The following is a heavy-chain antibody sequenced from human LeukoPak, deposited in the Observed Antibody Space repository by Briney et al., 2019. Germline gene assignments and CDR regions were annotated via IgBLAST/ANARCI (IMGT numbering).Heavy chain of an antibody. V-gene: IGHV3-13*05. Sequence: GGSLRLSCAASGFTFSSYDMHWVRQATPKGLEWVSAIGTAGDPYYPGSVQRRFTISRENAKNSLYLQMNCLRAGDTAVYYCARAIMSPYCSSTSCYGYWYFDLWGRGTLVTVSS. D-gene: IGHD2-2*01. CDR3: ARAIMSPYCSSTSCYGYWYFDL. CDR1: GFTFSSYD. CDR2: IGTAGDP. J-gene: IGHJ2*01.